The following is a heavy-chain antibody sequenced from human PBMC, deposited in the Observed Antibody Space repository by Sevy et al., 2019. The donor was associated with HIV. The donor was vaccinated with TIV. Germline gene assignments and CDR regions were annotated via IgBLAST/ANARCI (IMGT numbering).Heavy chain of an antibody. V-gene: IGHV6-1*01. D-gene: IGHD3-10*01. CDR2: TYYRSKWYN. CDR1: GDSVSSNSAA. CDR3: ARSYYYGSGSWYYFDY. Sequence: SQTLSLTCAISGDSVSSNSAAWNWIRQSPSRGLEWLGRTYYRSKWYNDYVVSVKSRITINPDTSKNQFSLQLNSVTPEDTAVYYCARSYYYGSGSWYYFDYWGQGTLVTVSS. J-gene: IGHJ4*02.